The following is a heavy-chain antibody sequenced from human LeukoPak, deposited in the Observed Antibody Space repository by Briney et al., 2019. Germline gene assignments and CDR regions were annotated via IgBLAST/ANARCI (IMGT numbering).Heavy chain of an antibody. CDR3: ARDSNYYGSGSYYNSDY. CDR1: GYTFTGYY. Sequence: ASVKVSCKASGYTFTGYYIHWVRQAPGQGLEWMGWINPHSGGTSYAQNFQGRVTMTRDTSISTAYMDLSRLRSDDTAFYYCARDSNYYGSGSYYNSDYWGRGTLVTVSS. J-gene: IGHJ4*02. D-gene: IGHD3-10*01. V-gene: IGHV1-2*02. CDR2: INPHSGGT.